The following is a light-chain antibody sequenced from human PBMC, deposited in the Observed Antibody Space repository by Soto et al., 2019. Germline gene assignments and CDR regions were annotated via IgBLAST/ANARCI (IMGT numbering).Light chain of an antibody. Sequence: DIQMTQSPSTLSASIGDRVTITCRASQSISSWLAWYQQKPGKAPELLIYDASTLESGVPSRFSGSGSGTEFTLTISSLQPDDFATYYCQQYNTYSHTFGRGTKLEIK. CDR2: DAS. J-gene: IGKJ2*01. V-gene: IGKV1-5*01. CDR3: QQYNTYSHT. CDR1: QSISSW.